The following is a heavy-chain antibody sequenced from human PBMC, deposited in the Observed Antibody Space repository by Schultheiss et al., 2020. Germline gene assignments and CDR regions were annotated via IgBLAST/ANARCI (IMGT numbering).Heavy chain of an antibody. CDR1: GGSFSGYY. V-gene: IGHV4-34*01. Sequence: SETLSLTCAVYGGSFSGYYWSWIRQPPGKGLEWIGEINHSGSTNYNPSLKSRVTISVDTSKNQFSLQLNSVTPEDTAVYYCARFSGASPPTRQTQIDMVRGVIIQGVKREYYYYGMDVWGQGTTVTVSS. D-gene: IGHD3-10*01. CDR2: INHSGST. CDR3: ARFSGASPPTRQTQIDMVRGVIIQGVKREYYYYGMDV. J-gene: IGHJ6*02.